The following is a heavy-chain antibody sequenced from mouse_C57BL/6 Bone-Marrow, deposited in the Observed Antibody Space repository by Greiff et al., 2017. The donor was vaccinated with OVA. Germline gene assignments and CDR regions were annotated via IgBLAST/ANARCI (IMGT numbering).Heavy chain of an antibody. Sequence: VKLQESGAELVRPGASVTLSCKASGYTFTDYEMHWVKQTPVHGLEWIGAIDPETGGTAYNQKFKGKAILTADKSSSTAYMELRSLTSEDSAVYYCTRGEEYEYPLDYWGQGTTLTVSS. D-gene: IGHD5-1*01. CDR1: GYTFTDYE. CDR2: IDPETGGT. J-gene: IGHJ2*01. CDR3: TRGEEYEYPLDY. V-gene: IGHV1-15*01.